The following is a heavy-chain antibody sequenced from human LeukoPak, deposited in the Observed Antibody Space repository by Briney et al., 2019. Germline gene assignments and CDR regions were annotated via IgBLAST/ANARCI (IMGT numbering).Heavy chain of an antibody. J-gene: IGHJ4*02. V-gene: IGHV3-23*01. CDR3: TNSWPGSGWSRCFFDF. D-gene: IGHD6-19*01. Sequence: PGGSLRLSCATSGFTFGTYVMSWVRQAPGKGLEWVSTITTGSSTFYADSVKGRFAISRDNARNTVHLQMNGLRPEDTAVYYCTNSWPGSGWSRCFFDFWGQGILVTVSS. CDR2: ITTGSST. CDR1: GFTFGTYV.